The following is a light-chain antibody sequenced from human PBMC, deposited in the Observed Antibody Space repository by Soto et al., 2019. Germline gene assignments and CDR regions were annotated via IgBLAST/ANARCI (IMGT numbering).Light chain of an antibody. CDR3: LSFDSSLSVV. CDR2: GNT. J-gene: IGLJ2*01. Sequence: QSVLTQPPSVSGSPGQRVTISCTGTSSNIGACYDVPWYQQLPGKAPKLMIYGNTNRPSGVPDRFSGSKSGNSASLAISGLQAEDEADYYCLSFDSSLSVVFGGGTKLTVL. V-gene: IGLV1-40*01. CDR1: SSNIGACYD.